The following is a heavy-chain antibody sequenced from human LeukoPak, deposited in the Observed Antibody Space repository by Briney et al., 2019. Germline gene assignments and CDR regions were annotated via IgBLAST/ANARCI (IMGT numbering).Heavy chain of an antibody. Sequence: GGSLRLSCAASGFTFTNACMSWVRQAPGKGLEWVGRITSKTEGGTTDYAAPVKGRFTISRDDSKNTLYLQMNSLKTEDTAVYYCTAYNYGPGFDYWGQGTLVTVSS. V-gene: IGHV3-15*01. D-gene: IGHD5-18*01. CDR1: GFTFTNAC. CDR2: ITSKTEGGTT. J-gene: IGHJ4*02. CDR3: TAYNYGPGFDY.